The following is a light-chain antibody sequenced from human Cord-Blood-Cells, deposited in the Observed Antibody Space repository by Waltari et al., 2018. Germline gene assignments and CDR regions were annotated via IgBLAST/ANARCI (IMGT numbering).Light chain of an antibody. CDR3: CSYAGSYKV. Sequence: QSALTPPRSVSGSPGQSVTIPCTGTSSDVGGYNYLSWYQQHPGKAPKLMIYDVSKRPSGVPDRFSGSKSGNTASLTISGLQAEDEADYYCCSYAGSYKVFGTGTKVTVL. CDR1: SSDVGGYNY. V-gene: IGLV2-11*01. J-gene: IGLJ1*01. CDR2: DVS.